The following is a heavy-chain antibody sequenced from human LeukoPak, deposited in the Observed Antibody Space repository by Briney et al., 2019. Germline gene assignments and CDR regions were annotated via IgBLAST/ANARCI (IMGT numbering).Heavy chain of an antibody. D-gene: IGHD3-3*01. V-gene: IGHV3-7*01. Sequence: GGSLRLSCAASGFTFSSYWMSCVRPAPGKGLEWVANIKQDGSEKYYVDSVKGRFTISRDNAKNSLYLQMNSLRAEDTAVYYCARDLSGTIGVVTYYYFDYWGQGTLVTVFS. J-gene: IGHJ4*02. CDR2: IKQDGSEK. CDR1: GFTFSSYW. CDR3: ARDLSGTIGVVTYYYFDY.